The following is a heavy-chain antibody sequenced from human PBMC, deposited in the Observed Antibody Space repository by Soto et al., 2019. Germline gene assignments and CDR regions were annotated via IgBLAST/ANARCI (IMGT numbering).Heavy chain of an antibody. D-gene: IGHD2-2*01. CDR1: GFTFSSYG. V-gene: IGHV3-30*18. J-gene: IGHJ3*02. Sequence: QVQLVESGGGVVQPGRSLRLSCAASGFTFSSYGMHWVRQAPGKGLEWVAVISYDGSNKYYADSVKGRFTISRDNSKNTLYLQMNRLRAEDTAVYYCEKDAPLHLVVPAAMRGADAFDIWGQGTMVTVSS. CDR3: EKDAPLHLVVPAAMRGADAFDI. CDR2: ISYDGSNK.